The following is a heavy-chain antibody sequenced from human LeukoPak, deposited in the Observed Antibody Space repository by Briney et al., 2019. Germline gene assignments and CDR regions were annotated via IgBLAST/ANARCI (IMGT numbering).Heavy chain of an antibody. V-gene: IGHV1-69*13. D-gene: IGHD2-2*02. CDR1: GGTFISYA. CDR2: IIPIFGTA. Sequence: SVKVSCKASGGTFISYAISWVRQAPGQGLEWMGGIIPIFGTANYAQKFQGRVTITADESTSTAYMELSSLRAEDTAVYYCAIHTLPACSSTSCYTGYFDYWGQGTLVTVSS. CDR3: AIHTLPACSSTSCYTGYFDY. J-gene: IGHJ4*02.